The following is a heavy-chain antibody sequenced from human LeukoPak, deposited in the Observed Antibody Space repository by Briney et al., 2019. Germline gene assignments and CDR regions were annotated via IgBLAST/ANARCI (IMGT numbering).Heavy chain of an antibody. V-gene: IGHV3-9*01. Sequence: GGSLRLSCAASGFTFDDYAMHWVRQAPGKGLEWVSGISWNSGSIGYADSVNGRFTISRDNAKNSLYLQMNSLRAEDTALYYCAKDTIRAAGHSYGLDYWGQGTLVTVSS. CDR3: AKDTIRAAGHSYGLDY. D-gene: IGHD5-18*01. CDR2: ISWNSGSI. J-gene: IGHJ4*02. CDR1: GFTFDDYA.